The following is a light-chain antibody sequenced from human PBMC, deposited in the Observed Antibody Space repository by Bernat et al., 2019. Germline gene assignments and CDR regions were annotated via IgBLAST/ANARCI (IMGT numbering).Light chain of an antibody. J-gene: IGKJ5*01. CDR1: QVIGIY. CDR3: QPLDNYPFA. Sequence: DIQMTQSPSTLSASVGDRVTITCRASQVIGIYLAWYQQKPGKAPNLLIYGASTLETGVPSRFSGSGSGTEFTLTISSLQPEDVATYYCQPLDNYPFAFGRGTRLAI. V-gene: IGKV1-9*01. CDR2: GAS.